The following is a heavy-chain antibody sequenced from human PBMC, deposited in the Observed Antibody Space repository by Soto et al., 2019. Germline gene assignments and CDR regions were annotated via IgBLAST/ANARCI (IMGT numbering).Heavy chain of an antibody. D-gene: IGHD4-17*01. CDR3: ARVPSDYGGNSYYFDY. CDR2: INPNSGGT. Sequence: QVPLVQSGAEVKKPGASVKVSCKASGYTFTGYYMHWVRQAPGQGLEWMGWINPNSGGTNYAQKFQGWVTMTRDTSISTAYMELSRLRSDDTAVYYCARVPSDYGGNSYYFDYWGQGTLVTVSS. V-gene: IGHV1-2*04. J-gene: IGHJ4*02. CDR1: GYTFTGYY.